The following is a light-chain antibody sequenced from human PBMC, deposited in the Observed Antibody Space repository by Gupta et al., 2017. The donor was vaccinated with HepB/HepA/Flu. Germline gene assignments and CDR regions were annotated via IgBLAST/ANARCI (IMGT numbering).Light chain of an antibody. J-gene: IGLJ1*01. Sequence: GKTARITCGGNNIGSKSVHWYQQKPGQAPVLVIYYDSDRPSGIPERFSGSNSGNTATLTISRVEAGDEADYYCQVWDSSSDHPSYVFGTGIKVTVL. CDR1: NIGSKS. CDR3: QVWDSSSDHPSYV. V-gene: IGLV3-21*04. CDR2: YDS.